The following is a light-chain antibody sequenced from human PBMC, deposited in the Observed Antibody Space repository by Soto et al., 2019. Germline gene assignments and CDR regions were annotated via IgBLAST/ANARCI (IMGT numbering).Light chain of an antibody. CDR1: QGISTW. J-gene: IGKJ1*01. CDR2: DAS. Sequence: DIHMTQSPSTVSASVGDRITITCRASQGISTWLAWYRQRPGEAPQLLIYDASTLQSGVPSRFSGSGSGTDFTLSISRLQPDDFATFYCQQYHTYSRTFGQGTKVEVK. V-gene: IGKV1-5*01. CDR3: QQYHTYSRT.